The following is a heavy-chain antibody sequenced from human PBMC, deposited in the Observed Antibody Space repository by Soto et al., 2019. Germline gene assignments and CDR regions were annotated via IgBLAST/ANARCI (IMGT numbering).Heavy chain of an antibody. V-gene: IGHV3-49*03. CDR3: GRQPNADY. D-gene: IGHD7-27*01. Sequence: GGSLRLSCTASGFTFGDYAMIWFRQATGKGLEWVGFIRSKAYGGTTEYAASVKGRFTISRDDSKSIAYLQMNSLKTEDTAVYYCGRQPNADYWGQGTLVTVSS. CDR2: IRSKAYGGTT. J-gene: IGHJ4*02. CDR1: GFTFGDYA.